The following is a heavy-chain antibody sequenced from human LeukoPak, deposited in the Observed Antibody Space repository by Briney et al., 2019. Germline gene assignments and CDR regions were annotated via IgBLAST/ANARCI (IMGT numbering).Heavy chain of an antibody. J-gene: IGHJ4*02. V-gene: IGHV3-30*18. Sequence: GGSLRLSCAASGFTFSSYGMHWVRQAPGKGLEWVAVISYDGSNKYYADSVKGRFTISRDNSKNTLYLQMNSLRAEDTAVYYCAKDPGFGNYYDSSGYYYGGNGYWGQGTLVTVSS. CDR3: AKDPGFGNYYDSSGYYYGGNGY. CDR2: ISYDGSNK. CDR1: GFTFSSYG. D-gene: IGHD3-22*01.